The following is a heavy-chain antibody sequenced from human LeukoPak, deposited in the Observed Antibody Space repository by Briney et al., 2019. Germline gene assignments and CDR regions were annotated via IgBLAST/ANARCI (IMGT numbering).Heavy chain of an antibody. Sequence: GGSLRLSCAASGFTFSGYWMSWVRQAPGKGLEWVANIKPDGSEKYYVDSVKGRFTISRDNAKNSLYQQMNSLRAEDTAVYYCARIPVAAAGAWLRDYWGQGTLVTVSS. CDR3: ARIPVAAAGAWLRDY. D-gene: IGHD6-13*01. J-gene: IGHJ4*02. V-gene: IGHV3-7*02. CDR1: GFTFSGYW. CDR2: IKPDGSEK.